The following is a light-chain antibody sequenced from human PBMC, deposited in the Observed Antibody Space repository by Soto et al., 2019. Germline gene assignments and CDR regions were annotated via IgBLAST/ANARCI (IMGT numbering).Light chain of an antibody. CDR2: KAS. V-gene: IGKV1-5*03. CDR3: LQYNVFPLT. CDR1: QNINRW. J-gene: IGKJ4*01. Sequence: DIQMTQSHSTLSASVGDRVTITCRASQNINRWLAWYQPRPGKDPNLLIHKASTIEAGVPSRFSGSASGTEFTLTISSLQPDDFASYFCLQYNVFPLTFGGGTKVEIK.